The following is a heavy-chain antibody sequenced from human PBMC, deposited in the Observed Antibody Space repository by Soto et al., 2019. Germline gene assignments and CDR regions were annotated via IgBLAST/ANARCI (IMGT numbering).Heavy chain of an antibody. CDR1: GGSFSGYY. Sequence: SETLSLTCAVYGGSFSGYYWSWFRQPPGKGLEWIGEINQSGSTNYNPSLKSRVTISVDTSKNQFSLKLSSVTAADTAVYYCARTYSSSWSPFDYWGQGTLVTVSS. CDR2: INQSGST. D-gene: IGHD6-13*01. CDR3: ARTYSSSWSPFDY. V-gene: IGHV4-34*01. J-gene: IGHJ4*02.